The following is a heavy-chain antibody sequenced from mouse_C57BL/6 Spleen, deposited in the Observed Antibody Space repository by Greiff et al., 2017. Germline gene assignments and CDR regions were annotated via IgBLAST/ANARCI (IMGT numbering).Heavy chain of an antibody. J-gene: IGHJ3*01. V-gene: IGHV1-82*01. CDR3: ARPYYDDVWGLAY. CDR1: GYAFSSSW. CDR2: IYPGDGDT. D-gene: IGHD2-4*01. Sequence: QVQLQQSGPELVKPGASVKISCKASGYAFSSSWMNWVKQRPGKGLEWIGRIYPGDGDTNYNGKFKGKATLTADKSSSTAYMQLSSLTSEDSAVYFCARPYYDDVWGLAYWGQGTLVTVSA.